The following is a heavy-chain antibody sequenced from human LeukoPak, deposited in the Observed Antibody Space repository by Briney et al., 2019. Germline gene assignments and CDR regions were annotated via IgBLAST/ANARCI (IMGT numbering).Heavy chain of an antibody. D-gene: IGHD1-14*01. Sequence: GGSLRLSYAASGFTFSSSAMTWVRQVLGKGLEWVSTTGVSGSYYADSVKGRFTISRDNSKNTLYLQMNSLRAEDTAVYYCARGGIAQALEWFDPWGQGTLVTVSS. J-gene: IGHJ5*02. CDR3: ARGGIAQALEWFDP. CDR1: GFTFSSSA. CDR2: TGVSGS. V-gene: IGHV3-23*01.